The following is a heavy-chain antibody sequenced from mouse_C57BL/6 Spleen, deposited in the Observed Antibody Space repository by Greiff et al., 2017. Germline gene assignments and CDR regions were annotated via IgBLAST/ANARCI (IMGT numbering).Heavy chain of an antibody. CDR3: ARPYYYGSIYWYFDV. D-gene: IGHD1-1*01. CDR2: ISNGGGST. CDR1: GFTFSDYY. J-gene: IGHJ1*03. V-gene: IGHV5-12*01. Sequence: EVMLVESGGGLVQPGGSLKLSCAASGFTFSDYYMYWVRQTPEKRLEWVAYISNGGGSTYYPDTVKGRFTISRDNAKNTLYLQMSRLKSEDTAMYYCARPYYYGSIYWYFDVWGTGTTVTVSS.